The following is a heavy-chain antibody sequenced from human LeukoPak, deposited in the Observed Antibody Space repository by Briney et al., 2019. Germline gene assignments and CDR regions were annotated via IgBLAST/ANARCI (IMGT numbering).Heavy chain of an antibody. Sequence: PGGSLRLSCAASGFTFSSYSMNWVRQAPGKGLEWVSYISSSSSTIYYVDSVKGRFTISRDNAKNSLYLQMNSLRAEDTAVYYCARDEGGSLDYWGQGTLVTVSS. D-gene: IGHD1-26*01. V-gene: IGHV3-48*01. CDR1: GFTFSSYS. CDR2: ISSSSSTI. J-gene: IGHJ4*02. CDR3: ARDEGGSLDY.